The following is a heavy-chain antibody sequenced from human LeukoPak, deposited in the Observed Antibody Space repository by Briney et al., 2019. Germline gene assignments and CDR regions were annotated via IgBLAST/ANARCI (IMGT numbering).Heavy chain of an antibody. CDR3: ARGRYNYGYIYDY. D-gene: IGHD5-18*01. CDR1: GYTLTGYY. CDR2: INPNSGGT. J-gene: IGHJ4*02. Sequence: ASVKVSCKASGYTLTGYYMHWVRQAPGQGLEWMGWINPNSGGTNYAQKFQGRVTMTRDTSISTAYMELSRLRSDDTAVYYCARGRYNYGYIYDYWGQGTLVTVSS. V-gene: IGHV1-2*02.